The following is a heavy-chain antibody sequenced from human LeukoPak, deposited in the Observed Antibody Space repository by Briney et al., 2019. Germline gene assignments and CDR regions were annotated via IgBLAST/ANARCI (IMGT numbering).Heavy chain of an antibody. J-gene: IGHJ4*02. CDR3: ARDDGTYGDSSGTRPLDY. D-gene: IGHD3-22*01. Sequence: SVKVSCKASGGTFSSYAISWVRQAPGQGLEWMGGIIPIFGTANYAQKFQGRVTITTDESTSTAYMELSSLRSEDTAVYYCARDDGTYGDSSGTRPLDYWGQGTLVTVSS. CDR2: IIPIFGTA. V-gene: IGHV1-69*05. CDR1: GGTFSSYA.